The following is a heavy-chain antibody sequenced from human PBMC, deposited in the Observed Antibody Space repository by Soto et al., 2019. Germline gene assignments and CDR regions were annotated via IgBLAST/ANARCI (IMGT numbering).Heavy chain of an antibody. V-gene: IGHV1-3*01. J-gene: IGHJ2*01. D-gene: IGHD3-22*01. CDR3: AREYGYDDRSGRLDYWYFAP. Sequence: QVHLVQSGAEVNKPGASVKISCKASGYSFTSYVSHWLRQAPGQSLERMGCINAGKGNTKFSTKFQHRVTITRDTSATTVYIELSGRTSEATAVYYCAREYGYDDRSGRLDYWYFAPWGRGPRVAVSS. CDR1: GYSFTSYV. CDR2: INAGKGNT.